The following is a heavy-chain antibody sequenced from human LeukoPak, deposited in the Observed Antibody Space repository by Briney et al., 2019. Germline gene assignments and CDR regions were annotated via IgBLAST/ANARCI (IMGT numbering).Heavy chain of an antibody. J-gene: IGHJ4*02. CDR3: ARNTAVMGRFDY. Sequence: SETLSLTCTVPGGSISSYYWSWIRQPPGKGLEWIGYIYYSGSTNYNPSLKSRVTISVDTSKNQFSLKLSSVTAADTAVYYCARNTAVMGRFDYWGQGTLVTVSS. CDR2: IYYSGST. V-gene: IGHV4-59*08. CDR1: GGSISSYY. D-gene: IGHD6-19*01.